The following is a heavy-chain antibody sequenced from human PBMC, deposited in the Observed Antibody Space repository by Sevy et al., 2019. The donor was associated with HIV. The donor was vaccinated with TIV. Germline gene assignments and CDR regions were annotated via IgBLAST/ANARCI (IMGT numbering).Heavy chain of an antibody. Sequence: GGSLRLSCAASGFTFSSYEMNWVRQAPGKGLEWVSYISSSGSTIYYADSVKGRFTISRDNAKNSLYLQMNSLRAEDKAVYYCARVGWGYCSGGSCYWTWYFDGMDVWGQGTTVTVSS. V-gene: IGHV3-48*03. D-gene: IGHD2-15*01. CDR3: ARVGWGYCSGGSCYWTWYFDGMDV. CDR1: GFTFSSYE. J-gene: IGHJ6*01. CDR2: ISSSGSTI.